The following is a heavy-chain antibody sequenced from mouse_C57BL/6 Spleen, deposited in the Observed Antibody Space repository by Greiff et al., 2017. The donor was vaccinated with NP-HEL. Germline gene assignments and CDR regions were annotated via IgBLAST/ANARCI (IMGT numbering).Heavy chain of an antibody. Sequence: QVQLQQSGPELVKPGASVKISCKASGYAFSSSWMNWVKQRPGKGLEWLGRIYPGDGDTNYNGKFKGKATLTADQTSSTAYMQLSSLTSEESAVYFCARLGIPGYFDVWGTGTTVTVSS. J-gene: IGHJ1*03. V-gene: IGHV1-82*01. CDR1: GYAFSSSW. CDR3: ARLGIPGYFDV. CDR2: IYPGDGDT.